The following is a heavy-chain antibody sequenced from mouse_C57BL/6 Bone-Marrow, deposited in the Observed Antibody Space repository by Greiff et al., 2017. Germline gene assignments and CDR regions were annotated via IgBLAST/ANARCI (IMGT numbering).Heavy chain of an antibody. J-gene: IGHJ3*01. Sequence: VKLMESGAELVMPGASVKLSCKASGYTFTSYWMHWVKQRPGQGLEWIGEIDPSDSYTNYNQKFKGKSTLTVDESSSTAYMQLSSLTSEDSAVYYCARAPWFAYWGQGTLVTVSA. CDR3: ARAPWFAY. CDR1: GYTFTSYW. CDR2: IDPSDSYT. V-gene: IGHV1-69*01.